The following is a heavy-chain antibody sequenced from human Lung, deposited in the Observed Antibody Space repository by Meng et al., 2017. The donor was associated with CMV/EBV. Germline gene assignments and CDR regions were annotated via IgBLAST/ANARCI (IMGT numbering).Heavy chain of an antibody. J-gene: IGHJ5*02. Sequence: TLQGSWPTLVTHTSELTLPRSFSGFSFSTSGVGVGWIRQPPGKALVWLALIFWHDDKRYCPSLKSSLTITKDTSKNQVVLTMTNMDPVDTATYYCAHLAWIQLWCLDPWGQGTLVTVSS. V-gene: IGHV2-5*01. CDR3: AHLAWIQLWCLDP. CDR2: IFWHDDK. CDR1: GFSFSTSGVG. D-gene: IGHD5-18*01.